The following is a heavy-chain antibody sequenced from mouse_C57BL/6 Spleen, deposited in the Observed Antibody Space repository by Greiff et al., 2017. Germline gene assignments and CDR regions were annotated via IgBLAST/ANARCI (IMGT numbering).Heavy chain of an antibody. Sequence: VQLQQSGAELVKPGASVKLSCTASGFNIKDYYMHWVKQRTEQGLEWIGRIDPEDGETKYAPKFQGKATITADTSSNTADLQLSSLTSEDTAVDYGARGYGSGYYFDYWGQGTTLTVSS. V-gene: IGHV14-2*01. CDR2: IDPEDGET. J-gene: IGHJ2*01. D-gene: IGHD1-1*01. CDR1: GFNIKDYY. CDR3: ARGYGSGYYFDY.